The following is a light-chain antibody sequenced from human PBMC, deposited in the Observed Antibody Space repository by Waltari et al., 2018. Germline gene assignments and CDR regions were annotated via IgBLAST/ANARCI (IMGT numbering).Light chain of an antibody. Sequence: QLVVTQSPSASASLGASVKLTCTLSSGHSSNIIAWLQQQPEKGPRYLMKVNSAGSHSRGDEIPVRFSGSSSGAERYLTISSLQAEDEADYYCQTGGHGTWVFGGGTKLTVL. CDR1: SGHSSNI. V-gene: IGLV4-69*01. CDR2: VNSAGSH. CDR3: QTGGHGTWV. J-gene: IGLJ3*02.